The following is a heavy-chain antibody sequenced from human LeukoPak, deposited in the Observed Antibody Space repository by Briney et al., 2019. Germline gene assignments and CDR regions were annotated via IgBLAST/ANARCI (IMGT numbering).Heavy chain of an antibody. CDR1: GGTFSSYA. Sequence: SVKVSCKASGGTFSSYAISWVRQAPGQGLEWMGGIIPIFGTANYAHKFQGRVTITADESTSTAYMELSSLRSEDTAVYYCARSRIPLQGRDFDYWGQGTLVTVSS. D-gene: IGHD2-15*01. CDR3: ARSRIPLQGRDFDY. V-gene: IGHV1-69*13. CDR2: IIPIFGTA. J-gene: IGHJ4*02.